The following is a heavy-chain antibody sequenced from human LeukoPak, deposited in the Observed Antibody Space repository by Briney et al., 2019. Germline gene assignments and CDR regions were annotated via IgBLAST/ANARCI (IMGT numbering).Heavy chain of an antibody. J-gene: IGHJ4*02. CDR2: INHSGST. D-gene: IGHD1-26*01. CDR3: ARGRLLAFDY. CDR1: GGSFSGYY. Sequence: PSETLSLTCAVYGGSFSGYYWSWIRQPPGKGLEWIGEINHSGSTNYNPSLKSRVTISVDTSKNQFSLKLSSVTAADTAVYYCARGRLLAFDYWGQGTLVTVSS. V-gene: IGHV4-34*01.